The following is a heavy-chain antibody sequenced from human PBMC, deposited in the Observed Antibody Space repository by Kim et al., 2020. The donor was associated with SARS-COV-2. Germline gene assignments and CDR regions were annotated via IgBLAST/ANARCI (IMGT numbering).Heavy chain of an antibody. J-gene: IGHJ4*02. V-gene: IGHV4-59*01. D-gene: IGHD3-22*01. Sequence: SETLSLTCNVSGGSISSYYWSWIRQPPGKGLEWIGYIYYSGSTNYNPSLKSRATISIDTSKNQFSLRLSSVTAADTAVSYCARGGGSGFYYGWGQGALVT. CDR2: IYYSGST. CDR3: ARGGGSGFYYG. CDR1: GGSISSYY.